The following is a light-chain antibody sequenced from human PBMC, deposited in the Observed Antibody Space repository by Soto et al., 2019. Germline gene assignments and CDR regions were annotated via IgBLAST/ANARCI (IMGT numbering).Light chain of an antibody. V-gene: IGLV2-8*01. CDR3: SSYGGSNNYVL. CDR2: DVN. Sequence: QSVLTQPASVSGSPGQSITISCTGTSSDVGGYNYVSWYQQHPGKAPKLIIYDVNKRPSGVPDRFSGSKSGNTASLTVSGLQTEDEGDYYCSSYGGSNNYVLFGGGTKLTVL. J-gene: IGLJ2*01. CDR1: SSDVGGYNY.